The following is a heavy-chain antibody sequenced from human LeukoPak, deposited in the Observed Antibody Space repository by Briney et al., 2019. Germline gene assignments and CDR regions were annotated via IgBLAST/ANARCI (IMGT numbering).Heavy chain of an antibody. CDR2: VSHTGST. J-gene: IGHJ4*02. CDR1: AYSISSGYS. CDR3: ARGGRRMVAASYFDS. D-gene: IGHD2-15*01. V-gene: IGHV4-38-2*01. Sequence: SDTLSLTCAVSAYSISSGYSWGWIRQSPGKGLEWIGSVSHTGSTYYNPSLKSRVTLSVDTSKNHFSLKLTSVTAADTAVYYCARGGRRMVAASYFDSWGQGTLVTVFS.